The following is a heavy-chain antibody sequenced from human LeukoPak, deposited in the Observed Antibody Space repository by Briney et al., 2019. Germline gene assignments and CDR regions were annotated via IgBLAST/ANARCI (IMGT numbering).Heavy chain of an antibody. Sequence: GGSLRLSCTASGFTFGDYAMSWVRQAPGKGLEWVSAISGSGGSTYYADSVKGRFTISRDNSKNTLYLQMNNLRAEDTAVYYCAKDRYSSGWFPFDYWGQGTLVTVSS. J-gene: IGHJ4*02. CDR3: AKDRYSSGWFPFDY. CDR1: GFTFGDYA. D-gene: IGHD6-19*01. CDR2: ISGSGGST. V-gene: IGHV3-23*01.